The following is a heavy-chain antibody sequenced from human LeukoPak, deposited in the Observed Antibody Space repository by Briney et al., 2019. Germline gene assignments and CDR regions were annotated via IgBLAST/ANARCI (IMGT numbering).Heavy chain of an antibody. D-gene: IGHD4-17*01. CDR2: MSSSGRTI. CDR1: GPTFSNYY. Sequence: GGSRTLSCPPSGPTFSNYYMSWIRHAPGKGLEWVLYMSSSGRTIYSAAAVKGRFTISRDNAKNSLYLRMISLRAEDTAVYYCVRSYYFDNWGERKLVT. V-gene: IGHV3-11*01. CDR3: VRSYYFDN. J-gene: IGHJ4*02.